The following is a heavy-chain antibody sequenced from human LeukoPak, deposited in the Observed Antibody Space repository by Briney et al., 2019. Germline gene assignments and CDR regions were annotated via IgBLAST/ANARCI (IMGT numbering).Heavy chain of an antibody. CDR2: ISGSGTST. CDR3: EGTYYYDSSDDY. Sequence: GGSLRLSCAASGFTFRSHAMSWVRQAPGKGLECVLAISGSGTSTYYADSVKGRFTISRDNSKNTLYLQMNSLRAEDTAVYYCEGTYYYDSSDDYWGQGTLVTVSS. D-gene: IGHD3-22*01. V-gene: IGHV3-23*01. CDR1: GFTFRSHA. J-gene: IGHJ4*02.